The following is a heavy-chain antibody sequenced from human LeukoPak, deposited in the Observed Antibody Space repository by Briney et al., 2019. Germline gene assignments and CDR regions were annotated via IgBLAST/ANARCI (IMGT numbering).Heavy chain of an antibody. CDR3: ARELGYCSSTSCYKGGFDY. D-gene: IGHD2-2*02. CDR1: GFTFSSYS. V-gene: IGHV3-21*01. J-gene: IGHJ4*02. CDR2: ISSSSSYI. Sequence: GGSLRLSCAASGFTFSSYSMNWVRQAPGKGLEWVSSISSSSSYIYYADSVKGRFTISRDNAKNSLYLQMNSLRAEDTAVYYCARELGYCSSTSCYKGGFDYWGQGTLVTVSS.